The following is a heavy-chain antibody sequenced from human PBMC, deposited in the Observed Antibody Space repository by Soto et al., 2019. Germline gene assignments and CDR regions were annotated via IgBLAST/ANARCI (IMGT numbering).Heavy chain of an antibody. J-gene: IGHJ6*02. CDR2: ISGSGGST. CDR1: GFTFSSYA. V-gene: IGHV3-23*01. D-gene: IGHD6-13*01. Sequence: GSLIHSCAASGFTFSSYAMSWVRQAAGKGLEWVSAISGSGGSTYYADSVKGRFTISRDNSKNTLYLQMNSLRAEDTAVYYCANIYSSSWPRPADYYYYGMDVWGQGTTVTVSS. CDR3: ANIYSSSWPRPADYYYYGMDV.